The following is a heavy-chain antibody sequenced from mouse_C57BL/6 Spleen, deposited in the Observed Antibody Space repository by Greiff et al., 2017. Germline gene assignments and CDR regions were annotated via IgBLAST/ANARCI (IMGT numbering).Heavy chain of an antibody. J-gene: IGHJ3*01. V-gene: IGHV5-16*01. CDR1: GFTFSDYY. CDR2: INYDGSST. Sequence: DVMLVESEGGLVQPGSSMKLSCTASGFTFSDYYMAWVRQVPEKGLEWVANINYDGSSTYYLDSLKSRFIISRDNAKNILYLQMSSLKSEDTATYYCASLIYYGNYQLAYWGQGTLVTVSA. CDR3: ASLIYYGNYQLAY. D-gene: IGHD2-1*01.